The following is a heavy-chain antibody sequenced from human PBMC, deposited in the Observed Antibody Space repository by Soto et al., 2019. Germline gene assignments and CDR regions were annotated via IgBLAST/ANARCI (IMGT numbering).Heavy chain of an antibody. CDR2: VFLGDSDA. Sequence: GESLKISCKGSGGTLSDQCIGWVLHTPYKGLEWIGFVFLGDSDARYSPAFQGQVAMSADRSGTYLQWSSLKASDTGIYYCARRRGRCSDGVCYSWWFDPWGQGTRVTVSS. CDR1: GGTLSDQC. CDR3: ARRRGRCSDGVCYSWWFDP. V-gene: IGHV5-51*01. D-gene: IGHD2-8*01. J-gene: IGHJ5*02.